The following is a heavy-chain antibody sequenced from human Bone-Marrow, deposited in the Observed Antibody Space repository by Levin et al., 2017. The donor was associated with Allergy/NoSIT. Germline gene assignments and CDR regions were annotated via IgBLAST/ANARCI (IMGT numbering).Heavy chain of an antibody. CDR1: GFTFGAYW. D-gene: IGHD2-15*01. CDR3: ARAKHSFGHTADS. V-gene: IGHV3-74*01. J-gene: IGHJ5*01. CDR2: INGDGSSA. Sequence: GGSLRLSCAASGFTFGAYWMHWVRQAPGEGLVWVSRINGDGSSADYAGSVKGRFAISRDNARNTVYLQMHSLRAADTAVYYCARAKHSFGHTADSWGQGAQVTVSS.